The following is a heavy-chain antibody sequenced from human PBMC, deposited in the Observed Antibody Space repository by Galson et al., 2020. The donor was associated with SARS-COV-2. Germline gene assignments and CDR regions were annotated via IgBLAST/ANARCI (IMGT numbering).Heavy chain of an antibody. CDR3: AKRNHAFEI. CDR2: ISAGSDIT. J-gene: IGHJ3*02. CDR1: GFSFSSYA. V-gene: IGHV3-23*01. Sequence: SCAASGFSFSSYAMNWVRQAPGKGLEWVSAISAGSDITYYADSVKGRFTISRDNSKNTLYLQMNSLRAEDTALYYCAKRNHAFEIWGQGTMVTISS.